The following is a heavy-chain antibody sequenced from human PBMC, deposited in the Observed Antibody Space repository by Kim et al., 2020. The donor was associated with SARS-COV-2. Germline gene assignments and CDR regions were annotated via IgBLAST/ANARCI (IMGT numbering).Heavy chain of an antibody. Sequence: GESLKISCKGSGYSFTSYWISWVRQMPGKGLEWMGRIDPSDSYTNYSPSFQGHVTISADKSISTAYLQWSSLKASDTAMYYCARLGQTYYYDSSGYYYVYYYYGMDVWGQGTTVTVSS. CDR2: IDPSDSYT. V-gene: IGHV5-10-1*01. CDR1: GYSFTSYW. J-gene: IGHJ6*02. D-gene: IGHD3-22*01. CDR3: ARLGQTYYYDSSGYYYVYYYYGMDV.